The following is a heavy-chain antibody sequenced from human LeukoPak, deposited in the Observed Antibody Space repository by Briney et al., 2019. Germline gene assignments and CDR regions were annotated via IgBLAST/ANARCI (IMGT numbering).Heavy chain of an antibody. D-gene: IGHD6-13*01. CDR1: GGSMSNYY. CDR3: ARRRRIGAAGGDGMDV. V-gene: IGHV4-4*09. CDR2: TYNSGRT. J-gene: IGHJ6*02. Sequence: SETLSVTCTVSGGSMSNYYWTWIRQPPGQGLEWIGYTYNSGRTNYNPSLKSRVTISADTSKNQFSLKLDSVTAADTANYYCARRRRIGAAGGDGMDVWGQGTTVTVSS.